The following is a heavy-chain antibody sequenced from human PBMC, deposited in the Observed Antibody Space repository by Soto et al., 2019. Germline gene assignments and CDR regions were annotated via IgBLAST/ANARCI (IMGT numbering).Heavy chain of an antibody. CDR1: GFAFTTFD. CDR3: AKGGSSETYWDS. V-gene: IGHV3-23*01. Sequence: EVQLLDSGGDLVQPGGSLRLSCAPSGFAFTTFDMSWVRQAPGKGLEWVSTIRSFGGDTYYAAYVKGRFTVSRDNSKNTRYLEMNTLRAEDTAVYLGAKGGSSETYWDSWGQGTLVTVSS. D-gene: IGHD3-22*01. J-gene: IGHJ4*02. CDR2: IRSFGGDT.